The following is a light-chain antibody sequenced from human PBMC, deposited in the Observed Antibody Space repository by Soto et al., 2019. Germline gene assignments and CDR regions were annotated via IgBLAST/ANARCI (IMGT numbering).Light chain of an antibody. J-gene: IGKJ1*01. CDR1: QSVSSSY. CDR3: QQYGTSPWT. CDR2: GAS. Sequence: EIVLTQSPGTLSFSRVERSTLSCRASQSVSSSYLAWYQQKPGQAPRLLIYGASSRATDIPDRFSGSGSGTAFTLTISRLEPEDFAVYYCQQYGTSPWTFGQGTKVDIK. V-gene: IGKV3-20*01.